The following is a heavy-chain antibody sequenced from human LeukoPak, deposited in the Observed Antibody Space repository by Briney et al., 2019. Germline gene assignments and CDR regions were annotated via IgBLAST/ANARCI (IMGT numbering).Heavy chain of an antibody. V-gene: IGHV3-33*01. CDR3: AREGTTGNGDGYNSSDY. Sequence: PGNSLRLSCAASGFTFKNFGMHWVRQAPGKGLEWVAGIWYNGKNKYHADSVKGRSTISRDNSESTLYLQMSSLRAEDTAVYYCAREGTTGNGDGYNSSDYWGQGTLVTVSS. CDR2: IWYNGKNK. CDR1: GFTFKNFG. D-gene: IGHD5-24*01. J-gene: IGHJ4*02.